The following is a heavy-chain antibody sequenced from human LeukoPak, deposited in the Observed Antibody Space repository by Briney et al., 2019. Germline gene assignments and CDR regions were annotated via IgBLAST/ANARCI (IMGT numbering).Heavy chain of an antibody. D-gene: IGHD5-24*01. CDR2: ISWNSGSI. Sequence: GGSLRLSCAASGFTFSSYGMHWVRQAPGKGLEWVSGISWNSGSIGYADSVKGRFTISRDNAKNSLYLQMNSLRAEDMALYYCAKEGGDGYNTGFDYWGQGTLVTVSS. J-gene: IGHJ4*02. CDR1: GFTFSSYG. CDR3: AKEGGDGYNTGFDY. V-gene: IGHV3-9*03.